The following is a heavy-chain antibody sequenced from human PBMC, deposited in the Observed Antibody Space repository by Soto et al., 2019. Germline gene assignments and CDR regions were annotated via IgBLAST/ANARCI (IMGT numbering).Heavy chain of an antibody. CDR2: TYYRSKWFY. D-gene: IGHD6-13*01. Sequence: SQTLSLTCAISGDSVSSNSAAWNWIRQSPSRGLEWLGRTYYRSKWFYDYALSVKSRITINPDTSKNQFSLQLNSVTPEDTATYYCAHPGNMAAAGFYFDYWGQGALVTVSS. CDR1: GDSVSSNSAA. V-gene: IGHV6-1*01. J-gene: IGHJ4*02. CDR3: AHPGNMAAAGFYFDY.